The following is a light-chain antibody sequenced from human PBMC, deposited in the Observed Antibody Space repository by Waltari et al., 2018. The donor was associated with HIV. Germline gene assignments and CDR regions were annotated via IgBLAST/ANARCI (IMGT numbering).Light chain of an antibody. CDR1: QSVSDY. V-gene: IGKV3-11*01. J-gene: IGKJ1*01. CDR2: DAS. Sequence: EIVLTQSPATLPLSPGERATLSCRASQSVSDYLAWYQPKPGQAPRLLIYDASNRATGIPARFSGSGSGTDFALTISGLEPEDFAVYYCQQRNNWPPWTFGQGTKVEVK. CDR3: QQRNNWPPWT.